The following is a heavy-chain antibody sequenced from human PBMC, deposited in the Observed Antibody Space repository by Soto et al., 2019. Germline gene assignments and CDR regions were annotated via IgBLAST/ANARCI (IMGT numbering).Heavy chain of an antibody. CDR1: GGSISSGGYY. D-gene: IGHD5-18*01. CDR3: ARKQSYGYIYFDY. CDR2: IYYSGST. Sequence: PSETLSLTCTVSGGSISSGGYYWSWIRQHPVKGLEWIGYIYYSGSTYYNPSLKSRVTISVDTSKNQFSLKLSSVTAADTAVYYCARKQSYGYIYFDYWGHGXLVTVSS. V-gene: IGHV4-31*03. J-gene: IGHJ4*01.